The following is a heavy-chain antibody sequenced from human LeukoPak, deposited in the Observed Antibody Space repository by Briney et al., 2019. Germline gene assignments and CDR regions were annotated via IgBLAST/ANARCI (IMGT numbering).Heavy chain of an antibody. CDR3: ARAGAYHFDN. CDR1: GFTFTDYW. V-gene: IGHV3-74*01. CDR2: INTDTRGT. D-gene: IGHD3-16*01. Sequence: PGGSLRLSCAASGFTFTDYWVHWVRQVPGKGLVWVSIINTDTRGTYYADSVKGRFTISRDNAKSTLYLQMDSLRAEDTAVYYCARAGAYHFDNWGQGTLVTVSS. J-gene: IGHJ4*02.